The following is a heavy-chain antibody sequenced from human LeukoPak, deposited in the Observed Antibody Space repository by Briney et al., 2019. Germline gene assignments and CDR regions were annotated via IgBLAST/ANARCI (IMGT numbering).Heavy chain of an antibody. V-gene: IGHV3-53*01. CDR1: GFPVRSRY. D-gene: IGHD3-3*01. Sequence: GGSLTLSCEVSGFPVRSRYVTWVRQAPGKGLECVSVIYSGGSTYYIDSVRGRFTISRDISNSTMYLEMNDLRVEDTAMYYCASLEGGPTDGRWGQGTLVTVSS. J-gene: IGHJ4*02. CDR2: IYSGGST. CDR3: ASLEGGPTDGR.